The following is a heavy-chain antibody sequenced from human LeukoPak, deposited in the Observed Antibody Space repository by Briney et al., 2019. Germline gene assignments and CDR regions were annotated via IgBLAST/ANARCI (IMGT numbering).Heavy chain of an antibody. CDR1: GFTFSSYW. D-gene: IGHD6-13*01. V-gene: IGHV3-74*01. CDR2: INSDGSSI. CDR3: TRDREQQPTYDY. Sequence: PGGSLRLSCAASGFTFSSYWMHWVRQAPGKGLGWVSRINSDGSSISYADSVKVRFTISRDNAKDTLYLQMNSLRAEDTAVYYCTRDREQQPTYDYWGQGTLVTVSS. J-gene: IGHJ4*02.